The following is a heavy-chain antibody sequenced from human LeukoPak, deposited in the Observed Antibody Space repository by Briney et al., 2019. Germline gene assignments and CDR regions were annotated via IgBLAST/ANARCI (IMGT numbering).Heavy chain of an antibody. J-gene: IGHJ5*02. Sequence: GASVKVSCTASGYTFTTYYMHWVRQAPGQGLEWMGVINPSGGSTSYAQKFQGRVTMTRDTSTSTVYMELSSMTSEDTAVYYCARDRGWFDPWGQGTLVTVSS. V-gene: IGHV1-46*01. CDR1: GYTFTTYY. CDR2: INPSGGST. CDR3: ARDRGWFDP. D-gene: IGHD2-15*01.